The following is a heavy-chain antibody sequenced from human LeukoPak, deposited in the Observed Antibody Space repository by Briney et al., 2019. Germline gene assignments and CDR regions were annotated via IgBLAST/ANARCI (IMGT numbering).Heavy chain of an antibody. CDR3: AKRRGAALAIYYFDY. D-gene: IGHD6-6*01. CDR1: GFTFSSYG. CDR2: ISGSGGST. J-gene: IGHJ4*02. Sequence: GGSLRLSCAASGFTFSSYGMSWVRQAPGKGLEWVSAISGSGGSTYYADSVKGRFTISRDNSKNTLYLQMNSLRAEDTAVCYCAKRRGAALAIYYFDYWGQGTLVTVSS. V-gene: IGHV3-23*01.